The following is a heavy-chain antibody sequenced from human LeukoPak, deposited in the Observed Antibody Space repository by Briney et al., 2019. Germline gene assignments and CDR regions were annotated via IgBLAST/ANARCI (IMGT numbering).Heavy chain of an antibody. CDR2: INPSGGST. J-gene: IGHJ4*02. CDR1: GYTFTSYY. CDR3: ARXSDDSGGSGSYFDY. D-gene: IGHD3-16*01. V-gene: IGHV1-46*01. Sequence: ASVKVSCKASGYTFTSYYMHWVRQAPGQGLEWMGIINPSGGSTSYAQKFQGRVTMTTDTSTSTVYMELSSLRSDDTAAYYCARXSDDSGGSGSYFDYWGRGTLVTVSS.